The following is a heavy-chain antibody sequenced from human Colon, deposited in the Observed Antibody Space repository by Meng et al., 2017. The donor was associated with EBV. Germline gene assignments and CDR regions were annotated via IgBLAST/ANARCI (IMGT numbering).Heavy chain of an antibody. Sequence: VPLEESGPGLVKSSHTLSLTCTVSGGSISSGCYYWSWIRQHPGKGLEWIGYIYYSGSTYYNPSLKSRVTISIDTSKNQFSLKLSSVTAADTAVYYCARGPSRWLQFSFDYWGQGTLVTVSS. D-gene: IGHD5-24*01. V-gene: IGHV4-31*03. J-gene: IGHJ4*02. CDR3: ARGPSRWLQFSFDY. CDR2: IYYSGST. CDR1: GGSISSGCYY.